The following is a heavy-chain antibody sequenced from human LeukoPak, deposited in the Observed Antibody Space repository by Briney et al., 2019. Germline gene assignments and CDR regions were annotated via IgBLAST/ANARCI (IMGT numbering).Heavy chain of an antibody. CDR3: ARDDWGTGDI. CDR2: ISGSGGST. V-gene: IGHV3-23*01. Sequence: GGSLRLSCAASGFTSSSYGMSWVRQAPGKGLEWVSAISGSGGSTYYADSVKGRFTISRDNAKNSLYLQMNSLRAEDTAVYYCARDDWGTGDIWGQGTMVTVSS. J-gene: IGHJ3*02. D-gene: IGHD1-14*01. CDR1: GFTSSSYG.